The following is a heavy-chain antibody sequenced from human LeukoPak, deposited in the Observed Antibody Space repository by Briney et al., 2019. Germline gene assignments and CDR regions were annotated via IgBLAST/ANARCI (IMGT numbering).Heavy chain of an antibody. CDR3: ARMVPAAMPGLLYGMDV. CDR1: GYTFTSYG. CDR2: ISAYNGNT. V-gene: IGHV1-18*01. D-gene: IGHD2-2*01. Sequence: ASVKVSCKASGYTFTSYGISWVRQAPGQGLEWMGWISAYNGNTNYAQKLQGRVTMTTDTSTSTAYMELRSLRSDDTAVYYCARMVPAAMPGLLYGMDVWGRGTTVTVSS. J-gene: IGHJ6*02.